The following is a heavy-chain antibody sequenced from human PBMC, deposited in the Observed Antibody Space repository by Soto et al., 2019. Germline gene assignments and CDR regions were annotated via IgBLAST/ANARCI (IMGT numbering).Heavy chain of an antibody. V-gene: IGHV3-23*01. CDR3: AKDILLREPIAAAAKG. J-gene: IGHJ4*02. CDR2: ISGSGGST. CDR1: GFTFSSYA. Sequence: GGSLRLSCAASGFTFSSYAMSWVSQAPGKGLEWVSAISGSGGSTYYADSVKGRFTISRDNSKNTLYLQMNSLRAEDTAVYYCAKDILLREPIAAAAKGWGQGTLVTVPS. D-gene: IGHD6-13*01.